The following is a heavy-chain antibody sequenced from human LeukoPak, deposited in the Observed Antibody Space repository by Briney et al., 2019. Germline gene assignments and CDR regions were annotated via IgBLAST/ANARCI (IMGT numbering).Heavy chain of an antibody. V-gene: IGHV3-43*02. CDR2: ISGDSHST. J-gene: IGHJ6*02. CDR3: ARDTEGYIYGYYYYGMDV. Sequence: GGSLRLSCAASGFTFDDYAMHWVRQAPGKGLEWVSVISGDSHSTFYADSVKGRFTISRDNSKNSLYLQMNSLRNDDTALYYCARDTEGYIYGYYYYGMDVWGQGTTVTVSS. D-gene: IGHD5-18*01. CDR1: GFTFDDYA.